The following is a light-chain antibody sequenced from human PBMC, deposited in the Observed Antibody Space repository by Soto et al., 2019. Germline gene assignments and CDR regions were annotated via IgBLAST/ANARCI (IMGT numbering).Light chain of an antibody. V-gene: IGKV1-9*01. CDR2: GAS. Sequence: IQLTQSPSSLSASVGDRVTITCRASEGIVNSLAWYQQQPGKAPKLLIYGASTLQGGVPSRFTGSGSGTDFTPTISSLQPEDFATYHCQQLFRYPLAFGQGTRLEIK. J-gene: IGKJ5*01. CDR3: QQLFRYPLA. CDR1: EGIVNS.